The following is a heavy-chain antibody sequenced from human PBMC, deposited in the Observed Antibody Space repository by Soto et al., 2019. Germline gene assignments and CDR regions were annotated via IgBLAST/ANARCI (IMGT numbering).Heavy chain of an antibody. J-gene: IGHJ3*02. CDR2: ISYDGSNK. CDR3: ESRSIYCSGGSCYSGEDAFDI. D-gene: IGHD2-15*01. Sequence: QVQLVESGGGVVQPGRSLRLSCAASGFTFSSYAMHWVRQAPGKGLEWVAVISYDGSNKYYADSVKGRFTISRDNSKNSLYLQMNSLRAEDTAVYYWESRSIYCSGGSCYSGEDAFDIWGQGTMVTVSS. V-gene: IGHV3-30-3*01. CDR1: GFTFSSYA.